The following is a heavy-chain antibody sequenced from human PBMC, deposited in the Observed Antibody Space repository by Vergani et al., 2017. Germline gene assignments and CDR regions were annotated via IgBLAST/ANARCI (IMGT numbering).Heavy chain of an antibody. CDR1: GGSITSGSYY. CDR2: IYHSGGA. J-gene: IGHJ4*02. Sequence: QLPLQESGPGLVKPSETLSLTCTVSGGSITSGSYYWGWIRQPPGKGLEWIGHIYHSGGAYYNPSLKGRVTISVDTSKNQFSLEVTSVTAADTAIYFCARTRSFILRYFHWALWGQGTLVTVSA. D-gene: IGHD3-9*01. V-gene: IGHV4-39*01. CDR3: ARTRSFILRYFHWAL.